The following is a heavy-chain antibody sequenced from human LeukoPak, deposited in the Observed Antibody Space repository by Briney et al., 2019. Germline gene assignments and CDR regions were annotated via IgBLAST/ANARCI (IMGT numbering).Heavy chain of an antibody. Sequence: SETLSLTCTVSGGSISSSSYYWGWIRQPPGKGLEWIGSIYYSGSTYYNPSLKSRVTISVDTSKNQSSLKLSSVTAADTAVYYCARGRHSSGWAYWGQGTLVTVSS. D-gene: IGHD6-19*01. CDR1: GGSISSSSYY. J-gene: IGHJ4*02. CDR3: ARGRHSSGWAY. V-gene: IGHV4-39*07. CDR2: IYYSGST.